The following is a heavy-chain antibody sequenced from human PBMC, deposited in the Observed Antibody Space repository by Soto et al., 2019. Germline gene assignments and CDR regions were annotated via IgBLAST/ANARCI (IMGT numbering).Heavy chain of an antibody. Sequence: ASVKVSCKASGYTFTGYYMHWVRRAPGQGLEWMGWINPNSGGTNYAQKFQGRVTMTRDTSISTACMELSRLRSDDTAVYYCARSPVGDSSGYYHYWGQGTLVTVSA. J-gene: IGHJ4*02. V-gene: IGHV1-2*02. CDR1: GYTFTGYY. D-gene: IGHD3-22*01. CDR3: ARSPVGDSSGYYHY. CDR2: INPNSGGT.